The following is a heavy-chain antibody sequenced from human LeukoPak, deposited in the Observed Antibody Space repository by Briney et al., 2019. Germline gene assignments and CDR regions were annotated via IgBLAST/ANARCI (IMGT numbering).Heavy chain of an antibody. D-gene: IGHD5-24*01. V-gene: IGHV3-21*01. CDR2: IGGGSNYI. Sequence: AGGSLRLSCAASEFTFITYNVHWVRQAPGKGLEWVSSIGGGSNYIYYADSLKGRFTISRDNAKNSLYLQMNSLRADDTAVYYCAREMAATYDAFDVWGQGTMVTVSS. CDR1: EFTFITYN. CDR3: AREMAATYDAFDV. J-gene: IGHJ3*01.